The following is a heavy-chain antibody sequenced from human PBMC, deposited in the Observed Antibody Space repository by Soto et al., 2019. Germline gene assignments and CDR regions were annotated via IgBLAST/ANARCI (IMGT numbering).Heavy chain of an antibody. J-gene: IGHJ4*02. Sequence: ASVKVSCKASGGTFSSYAISWVRQAHGQRLEWMGGIIPIFGTENYAQKYQGRVTITANESTSTAYMELSSLRSEDTSVYYCARAHDYGDYDVGYAYYLDYWGQGTLVTVS. V-gene: IGHV1-69*13. D-gene: IGHD4-17*01. CDR3: ARAHDYGDYDVGYAYYLDY. CDR2: IIPIFGTE. CDR1: GGTFSSYA.